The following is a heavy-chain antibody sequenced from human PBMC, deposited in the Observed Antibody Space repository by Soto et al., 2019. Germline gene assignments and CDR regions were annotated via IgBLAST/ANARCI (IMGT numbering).Heavy chain of an antibody. D-gene: IGHD6-13*01. V-gene: IGHV3-64*01. CDR2: ISSNGGST. CDR1: GFTFSSYA. CDR3: ARAGQLGISPLNAFDI. Sequence: WGSLRLSCAASGFTFSSYAMHWVRQAPGKGLEYVSAISSNGGSTYYANSVKGRFTISRDNSKNTLYLQMGSLRAEDMAVYYCARAGQLGISPLNAFDIWGQGTMVTVSS. J-gene: IGHJ3*02.